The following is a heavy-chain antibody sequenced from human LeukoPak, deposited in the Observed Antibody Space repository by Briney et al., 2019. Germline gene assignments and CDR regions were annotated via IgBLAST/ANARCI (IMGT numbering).Heavy chain of an antibody. J-gene: IGHJ6*04. CDR2: INHSGST. CDR1: GGSFTGYY. CDR3: ARVGVWGFLDV. Sequence: SETLSLTCAVYGGSFTGYYWSWIRQPPGKGLEWIGEINHSGSTNYNPSLKSRVTISVDTSKNQFSLKLSSVTAADTAVYYCARVGVWGFLDVWGKGTTVTVSS. D-gene: IGHD2-8*01. V-gene: IGHV4-34*01.